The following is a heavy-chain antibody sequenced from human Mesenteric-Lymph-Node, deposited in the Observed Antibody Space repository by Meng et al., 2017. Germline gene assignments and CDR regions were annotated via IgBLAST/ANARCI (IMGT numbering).Heavy chain of an antibody. CDR1: GFTFSSYT. CDR2: ISSRNTYI. V-gene: IGHV3-21*01. D-gene: IGHD2-21*02. Sequence: GGSLRLSCAASGFTFSSYTINWVRQAPGKGLEWVSSISSRNTYIYYADSVRGRFTISRDNAKNSLFLQMSSLRVEDTAVYYCARDLTNCGGDCYHFDHWGQGTLVTVSS. J-gene: IGHJ4*02. CDR3: ARDLTNCGGDCYHFDH.